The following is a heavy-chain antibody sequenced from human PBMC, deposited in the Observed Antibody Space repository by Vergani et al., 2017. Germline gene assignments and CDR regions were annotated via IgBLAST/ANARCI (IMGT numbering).Heavy chain of an antibody. Sequence: EVQLLESGGGLVQPGGSLRLSCAASGFTFSSYAMSWVRQAPGKGLEWVSAISGSGGSTYYADSVKGRFTISRDNSKNTLYLQMNSLRAEDTPVYYCAKGEWDYYDSSGYYLDYWGQGTLVTVSS. CDR3: AKGEWDYYDSSGYYLDY. CDR1: GFTFSSYA. D-gene: IGHD3-22*01. CDR2: ISGSGGST. V-gene: IGHV3-23*01. J-gene: IGHJ4*02.